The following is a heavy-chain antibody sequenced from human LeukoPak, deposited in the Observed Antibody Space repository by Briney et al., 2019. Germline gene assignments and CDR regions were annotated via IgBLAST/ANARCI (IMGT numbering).Heavy chain of an antibody. V-gene: IGHV3-30*02. J-gene: IGHJ4*02. Sequence: PGGSLRLSCAASGFTFGSYGMHWVRQAPGKGLDWVAFVRYDGNNPYYSASVKGRFTISRDNSKNTVLLQMNNLSLEDAAVYYCARGSRYGDYPYYCDFWGQGTLVTVSS. CDR1: GFTFGSYG. D-gene: IGHD4-17*01. CDR3: ARGSRYGDYPYYCDF. CDR2: VRYDGNNP.